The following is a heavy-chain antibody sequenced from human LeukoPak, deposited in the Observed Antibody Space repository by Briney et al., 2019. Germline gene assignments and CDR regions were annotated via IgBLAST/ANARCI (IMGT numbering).Heavy chain of an antibody. V-gene: IGHV3-48*01. Sequence: GGSLRLSCAASGFTFNGYGMNWVRQAPGKGLEWVSYISSSSSTIYYADSVKGRFTISRDNAKNSLYLQMNSLRAEDTAVYYCARDMDYYGSGSHDYWGQGTLVTVSS. CDR3: ARDMDYYGSGSHDY. CDR2: ISSSSSTI. D-gene: IGHD3-10*01. CDR1: GFTFNGYG. J-gene: IGHJ4*02.